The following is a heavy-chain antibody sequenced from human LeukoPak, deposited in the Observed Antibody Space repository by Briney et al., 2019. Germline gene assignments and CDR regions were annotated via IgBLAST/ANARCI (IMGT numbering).Heavy chain of an antibody. CDR1: GFTFSSYD. V-gene: IGHV3-13*01. D-gene: IGHD2-15*01. CDR3: ARGYCSGGSCLYYFDY. CDR2: IGTAGDT. J-gene: IGHJ4*02. Sequence: GGSLRLSCAASGFTFSSYDMHWVRQATGKGLEWVSAIGTAGDTYYPGSVKGRFTISRENAKTSLYLQVNSLRAGDTAVYYCARGYCSGGSCLYYFDYWGQGTLVTVSS.